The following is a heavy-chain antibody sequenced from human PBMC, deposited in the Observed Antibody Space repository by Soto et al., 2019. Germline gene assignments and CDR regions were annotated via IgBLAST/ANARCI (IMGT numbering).Heavy chain of an antibody. CDR1: GGTFSSYA. D-gene: IGHD3-16*01. Sequence: SVKVSCKASGGTFSSYAISWVRQAPLQGLEWMGGIIPIFGTANYAQKFQGRVTITADESTSTAYMELSSLRSEDTAVYYCARGGTYVYYYYYGMDVWGQGTTVTVSS. J-gene: IGHJ6*02. CDR3: ARGGTYVYYYYYGMDV. CDR2: IIPIFGTA. V-gene: IGHV1-69*13.